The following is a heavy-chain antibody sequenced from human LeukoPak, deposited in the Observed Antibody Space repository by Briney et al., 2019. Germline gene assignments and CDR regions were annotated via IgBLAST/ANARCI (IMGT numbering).Heavy chain of an antibody. J-gene: IGHJ4*02. Sequence: GGSLRLSCAASGFTFSRYAMTWVRRAPGKGLEWVSTIGDSGDKSYYPDSVKGRFTISRDLSKDTPFLEMHNLRAEDTAVYYCAKGRALWTYDFDSWGQGTLVTVSS. CDR3: AKGRALWTYDFDS. D-gene: IGHD3/OR15-3a*01. V-gene: IGHV3-23*01. CDR1: GFTFSRYA. CDR2: IGDSGDKS.